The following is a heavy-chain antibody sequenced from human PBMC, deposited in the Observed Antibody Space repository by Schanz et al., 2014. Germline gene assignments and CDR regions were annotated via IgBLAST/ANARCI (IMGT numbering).Heavy chain of an antibody. CDR3: ARGRVLES. CDR1: GFTFSSYA. CDR2: ISDSGTYT. Sequence: VQLVESGGGVVQPGRSLRLSCAASGFTFSSYALHWVRQAPGKGLEWLSYISDSGTYTNYADSVKGRFTISRDNAKNSLFLQMSSLRPEDTAVYYCARGRVLESWGQGTLVTVSS. V-gene: IGHV3-48*03. J-gene: IGHJ5*02. D-gene: IGHD1-1*01.